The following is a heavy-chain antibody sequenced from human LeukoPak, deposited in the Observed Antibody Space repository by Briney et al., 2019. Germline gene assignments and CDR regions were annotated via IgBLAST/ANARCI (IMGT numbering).Heavy chain of an antibody. Sequence: GGSLRLSCAASGFTFSSYSMNWVRQAPGKGLEWVSYIRSSSSTIYYADSVKGRFTISRDNAKNSLYLQMNSLRDEDTAVYYCARDGIQLWTRAFDYWGQGTLVTVSS. CDR1: GFTFSSYS. J-gene: IGHJ4*02. D-gene: IGHD5-18*01. CDR2: IRSSSSTI. V-gene: IGHV3-48*02. CDR3: ARDGIQLWTRAFDY.